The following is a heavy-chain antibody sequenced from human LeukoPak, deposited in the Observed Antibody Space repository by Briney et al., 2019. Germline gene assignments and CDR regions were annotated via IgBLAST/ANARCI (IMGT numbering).Heavy chain of an antibody. Sequence: GGSRRSSCAASGFAFSSFTMNWVRQAPGKGLEWVSSINGDSRYIHYADSVKGRFTISRDNAKNSLFLQMISLRVEDTALYYCARDGDDGTILSLVGDVDAFDVWGQGTVVTVSS. D-gene: IGHD2-21*01. J-gene: IGHJ3*01. CDR1: GFAFSSFT. CDR2: INGDSRYI. V-gene: IGHV3-21*01. CDR3: ARDGDDGTILSLVGDVDAFDV.